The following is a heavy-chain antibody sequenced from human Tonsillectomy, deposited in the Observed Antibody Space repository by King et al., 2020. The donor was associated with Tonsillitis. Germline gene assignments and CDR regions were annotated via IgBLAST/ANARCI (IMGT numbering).Heavy chain of an antibody. J-gene: IGHJ2*01. CDR2: INHSGST. CDR3: SSGKPFSTRWYFDL. Sequence: VQLQQWGAGLLKPSETLSLTCAVYGESFSGYYWSWIRQPPGKGLEWIGEINHSGSTIYNPSLKSRVTISVDTSKNQFFLKLSSVTAADQAVYSCSSGKPFSTRWYFDLWGRGTLVTVSS. CDR1: GESFSGYY. D-gene: IGHD2/OR15-2a*01. V-gene: IGHV4-34*01.